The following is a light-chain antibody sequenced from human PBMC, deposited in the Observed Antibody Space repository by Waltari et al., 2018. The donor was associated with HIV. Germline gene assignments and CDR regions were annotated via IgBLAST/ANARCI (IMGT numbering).Light chain of an antibody. CDR1: SSNIGAGYH. V-gene: IGLV1-40*01. J-gene: IGLJ1*01. Sequence: QSVLTQPPPVSGAPGQRVTISCTGSSSNIGAGYHVHWYQQLPVTAPKLLIYGNSNRPTGVPDRFSGSKSGTSASLAITGLQAEDEADYHCQSHDSSLSGYVFGTGTKVTVL. CDR3: QSHDSSLSGYV. CDR2: GNS.